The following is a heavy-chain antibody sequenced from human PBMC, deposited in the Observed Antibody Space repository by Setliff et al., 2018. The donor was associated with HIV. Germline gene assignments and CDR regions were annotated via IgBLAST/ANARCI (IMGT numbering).Heavy chain of an antibody. Sequence: PGGSLRLSCAASGFTFTSYDMTWVRQAPGKGLEWVSRISGSGGRTHYADSVKGRFTVSRDNSENTVYLQMNSLRAEDTAVYYCASLITVAGTLDSWGQGTLVTVSS. V-gene: IGHV3-23*01. CDR3: ASLITVAGTLDS. CDR1: GFTFTSYD. CDR2: ISGSGGRT. D-gene: IGHD6-19*01. J-gene: IGHJ4*02.